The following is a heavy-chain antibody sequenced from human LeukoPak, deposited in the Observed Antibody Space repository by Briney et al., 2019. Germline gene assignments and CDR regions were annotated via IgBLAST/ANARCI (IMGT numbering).Heavy chain of an antibody. CDR1: GFTFSSYW. V-gene: IGHV3-7*01. CDR3: ARERGSKCFDY. CDR2: IKQDGSEK. D-gene: IGHD3-10*01. Sequence: PGGSLRLSCAASGFTFSSYWMSWVRQAPGKGLEWVANIKQDGSEKYYVDSVKGRFTISRDNAKNSLYLQMNSLRAEDTAVYFCARERGSKCFDYWGQGTLVTVSS. J-gene: IGHJ4*02.